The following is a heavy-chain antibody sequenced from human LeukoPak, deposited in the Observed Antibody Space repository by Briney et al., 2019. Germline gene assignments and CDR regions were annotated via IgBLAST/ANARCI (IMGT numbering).Heavy chain of an antibody. D-gene: IGHD3-10*01. CDR2: ISYDGSNK. Sequence: GGSLRLSCAASGFTFSSYAMHRVRQAPGKGLEWVAVISYDGSNKYYADSVKGRFTISRDNSKNTLYLQMNSLRAEDTAVYYCARDKSVLLWFGPMDVWGQGTTVTVSS. V-gene: IGHV3-30-3*01. CDR3: ARDKSVLLWFGPMDV. CDR1: GFTFSSYA. J-gene: IGHJ6*02.